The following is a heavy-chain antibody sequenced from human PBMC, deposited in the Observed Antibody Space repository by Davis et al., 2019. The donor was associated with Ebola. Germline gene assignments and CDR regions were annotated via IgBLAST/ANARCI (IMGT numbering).Heavy chain of an antibody. CDR3: ARGPALRSPIDY. Sequence: MPSETLSLTCAVYGGSSSGYYWSRIRQPPGKGLEWIGEINHNGSTNYNPSLKSRVTISVDTFKNQFSLKMRSVTAADTAVYYCARGPALRSPIDYWGQGTLVTVSS. CDR1: GGSSSGYY. J-gene: IGHJ4*02. CDR2: INHNGST. D-gene: IGHD4-17*01. V-gene: IGHV4-34*01.